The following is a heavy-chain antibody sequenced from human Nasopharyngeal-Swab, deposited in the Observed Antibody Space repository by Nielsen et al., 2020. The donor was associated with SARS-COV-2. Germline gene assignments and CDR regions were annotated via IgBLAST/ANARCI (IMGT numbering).Heavy chain of an antibody. CDR2: IYSGGST. Sequence: GESLKISCAASGFTVSSNYMSWVRQAPGKGLEWVSVIYSGGSTYYADSVKGRFTISRDNSRNTLYLQMNSLRAEDTAVYYCARPNSGSYRAAFDIWGQGTMVTVSS. J-gene: IGHJ3*02. CDR3: ARPNSGSYRAAFDI. V-gene: IGHV3-53*01. D-gene: IGHD1-26*01. CDR1: GFTVSSNY.